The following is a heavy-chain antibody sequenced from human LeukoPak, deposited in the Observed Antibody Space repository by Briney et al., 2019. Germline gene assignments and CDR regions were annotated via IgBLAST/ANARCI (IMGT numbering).Heavy chain of an antibody. V-gene: IGHV4-34*01. J-gene: IGHJ4*02. CDR3: ARGRDPY. CDR2: IDRSGST. D-gene: IGHD5-24*01. CDR1: GGSFSGYY. Sequence: NPSETLSLTCAAYGGSFSGYYWTWIRQPPGRGLEWIGEIDRSGSTNYNPSLKSRVTISVDTSKSQFSLKLNSVTAADTAMYYCARGRDPYWGQGTLVTVSS.